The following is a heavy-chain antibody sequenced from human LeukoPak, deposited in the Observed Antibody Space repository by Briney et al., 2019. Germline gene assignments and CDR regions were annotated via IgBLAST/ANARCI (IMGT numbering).Heavy chain of an antibody. V-gene: IGHV4-59*01. CDR3: ARTTINTIFGVVTHSWFDP. J-gene: IGHJ5*02. CDR2: IFYNGST. CDR1: GGSISNYY. D-gene: IGHD3-3*01. Sequence: SETLSLTCTVSGGSISNYYWSWIRQPPGKGLEWIGYIFYNGSTNHNPSLKSRVTISVDTSKNHFSLKLSSVTAADTAVYYCARTTINTIFGVVTHSWFDPWGQGTLVTVSS.